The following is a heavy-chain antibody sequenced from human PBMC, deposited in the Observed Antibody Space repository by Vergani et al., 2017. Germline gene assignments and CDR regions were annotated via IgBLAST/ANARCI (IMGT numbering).Heavy chain of an antibody. V-gene: IGHV3-21*01. D-gene: IGHD3-10*01. CDR2: ISSSSSYI. CDR3: AKGVTYYYGSGSFPYYYYYGMDV. Sequence: EVQLVESGGGLVKPGGSLRLSCAASGFTFSSYSMNWVRQAPGKGLEWVSSISSSSSYIYYADSVKGRFTISRDNAKNSLYLQMNSLRAEDTAVYYCAKGVTYYYGSGSFPYYYYYGMDVWGQGTTVTVSS. CDR1: GFTFSSYS. J-gene: IGHJ6*02.